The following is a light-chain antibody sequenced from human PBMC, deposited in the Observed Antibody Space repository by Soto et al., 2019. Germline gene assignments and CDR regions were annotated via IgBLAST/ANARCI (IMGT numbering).Light chain of an antibody. Sequence: DIVMTQSPESLTVSLGERATINCKSSQSVLFSAKNKNYLSWYQQKPGQPPKLLVYWASTRESGVPDRFSGSGSGANFTLTIIGLQAEDVAVYYCLKHHSFPRTFGQGTKVEI. CDR1: QSVLFSAKNKNY. J-gene: IGKJ1*01. CDR3: LKHHSFPRT. V-gene: IGKV4-1*01. CDR2: WAS.